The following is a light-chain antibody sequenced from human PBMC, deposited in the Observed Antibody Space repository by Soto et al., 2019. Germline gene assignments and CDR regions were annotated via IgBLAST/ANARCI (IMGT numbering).Light chain of an antibody. CDR3: HQYCSSPFT. J-gene: IGKJ3*01. CDR2: GAS. CDR1: QPVSANY. V-gene: IGKV3-20*01. Sequence: VVLTQSPATLSLSPGERATLSCRANQPVSANYLAWYQQKPGQAPRLLIYGASSRATGIPDRFSGSGSVTDFTLTISRLEPEDFAVFYCHQYCSSPFTFGPVTKVDIK.